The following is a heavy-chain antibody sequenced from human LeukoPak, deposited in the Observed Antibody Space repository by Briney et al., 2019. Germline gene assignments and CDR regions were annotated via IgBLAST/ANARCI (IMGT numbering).Heavy chain of an antibody. CDR2: ISYDGSNK. Sequence: PGGSLRLSCAASGFTFSSCAMHWVRQAPGKGLEWVAVISYDGSNKYYADSVKGRFTISRDNSKNTLYLQMNSLRAEDTAVYYCARDTGVIVGATGGDPFDYWGQGTLVTVPS. V-gene: IGHV3-30-3*01. J-gene: IGHJ4*02. CDR3: ARDTGVIVGATGGDPFDY. CDR1: GFTFSSCA. D-gene: IGHD1-26*01.